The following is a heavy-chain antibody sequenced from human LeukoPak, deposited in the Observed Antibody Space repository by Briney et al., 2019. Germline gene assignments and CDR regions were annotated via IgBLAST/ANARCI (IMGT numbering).Heavy chain of an antibody. J-gene: IGHJ4*02. Sequence: ASVKVSCKASGYTFTSYDINWVRQATGQGLEWMGWMNPNSGNTGYAQKFQGRVTMTRNTSISTAYMELSSLRSEDTAVYYCARGHPLQYSSSSDYFDYWGQGILVTVSS. D-gene: IGHD6-13*01. V-gene: IGHV1-8*01. CDR1: GYTFTSYD. CDR2: MNPNSGNT. CDR3: ARGHPLQYSSSSDYFDY.